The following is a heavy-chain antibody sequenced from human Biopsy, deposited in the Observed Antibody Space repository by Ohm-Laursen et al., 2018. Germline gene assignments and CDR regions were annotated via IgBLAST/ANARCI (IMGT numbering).Heavy chain of an antibody. CDR3: ATKLTGYFHH. J-gene: IGHJ1*01. CDR1: GGTFSNYG. Sequence: PSVKASCKVPGGTFSNYGANWVRQAPGQGLEWLGGNIPILGTGNYAQKFQDRVTVAADTSTSTATMELCSLRSDDTAVYYCATKLTGYFHHWGQGTLVIVSS. CDR2: NIPILGTG. D-gene: IGHD3-9*01. V-gene: IGHV1-69*06.